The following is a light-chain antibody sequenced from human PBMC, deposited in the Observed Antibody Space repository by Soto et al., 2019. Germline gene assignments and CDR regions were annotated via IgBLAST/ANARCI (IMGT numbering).Light chain of an antibody. CDR1: QGIGND. CDR2: AAS. V-gene: IGKV1-6*01. J-gene: IGKJ5*01. CDR3: QQANSFPT. Sequence: AIQLTQSPSSLSASVGDRVTISCRASQGIGNDLAWYQQKPGKAPRLLIFAASNLQSGVPSRFSGSGSGTDFTLTISRLQPEDFATYYCQQANSFPTFGQGTRLEI.